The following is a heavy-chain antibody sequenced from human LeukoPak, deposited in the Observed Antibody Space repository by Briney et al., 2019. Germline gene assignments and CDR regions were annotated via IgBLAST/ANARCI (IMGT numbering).Heavy chain of an antibody. CDR3: ARDSSEYQLLYPLDY. V-gene: IGHV3-48*01. CDR1: GFTFSSYS. Sequence: GGPLRLSCAASGFTFSSYSMNWVRQAPGKGLEWVSYISSSSSTIYYADSVKGRFTISRDNAKNSLYLQMSSLRAEDTAVYYCARDSSEYQLLYPLDYWGLGTLVTVSS. J-gene: IGHJ4*02. D-gene: IGHD2-2*02. CDR2: ISSSSSTI.